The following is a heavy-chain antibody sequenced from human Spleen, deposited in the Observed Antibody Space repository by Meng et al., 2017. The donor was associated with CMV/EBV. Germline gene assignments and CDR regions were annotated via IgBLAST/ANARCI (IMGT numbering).Heavy chain of an antibody. CDR1: GYSFTNYW. CDR2: IYPGDSDT. D-gene: IGHD3-22*01. CDR3: ARRPYYYDSSGYFYWDWFDP. V-gene: IGHV5-51*01. J-gene: IGHJ5*02. Sequence: GESLKISCKGSGYSFTNYWIAWLRQMPGKGLEWMGIIYPGDSDTRYSPSFQGQVTISADKSISTAYLQWSSLKASDTAMYYCARRPYYYDSSGYFYWDWFDPWGQGTLVTVSS.